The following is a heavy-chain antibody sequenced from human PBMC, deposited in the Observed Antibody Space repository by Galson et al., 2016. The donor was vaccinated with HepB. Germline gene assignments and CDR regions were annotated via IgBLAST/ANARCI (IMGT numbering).Heavy chain of an antibody. V-gene: IGHV4-31*02. J-gene: IGHJ6*02. CDR2: ICYSGST. D-gene: IGHD2-2*01. Sequence: GKGLEWIGYICYSGSTYYNPSLKSRVTMSVDTSKNQFSLNLSAVSAADTAVYYCARGPFSGDTSCNVGFYYYGMDVWGQGTPVSVSS. CDR3: ARGPFSGDTSCNVGFYYYGMDV.